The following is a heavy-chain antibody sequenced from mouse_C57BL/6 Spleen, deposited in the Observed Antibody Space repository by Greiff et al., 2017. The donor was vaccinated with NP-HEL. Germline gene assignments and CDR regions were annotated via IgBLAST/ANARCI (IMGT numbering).Heavy chain of an antibody. CDR1: GYSFTSYY. CDR2: IYPGSGNT. CDR3: ARGNFNYYGSSYDYFDY. J-gene: IGHJ2*01. D-gene: IGHD1-1*01. V-gene: IGHV1-66*01. Sequence: LQESGPELVKPGASVKISCKASGYSFTSYYIHWVKQRPGQGLEWIGWIYPGSGNTKYNEKFKGKATLTADTSSSTAYMQLSSLTSEDSAVYYCARGNFNYYGSSYDYFDYWGQGTTLTVSS.